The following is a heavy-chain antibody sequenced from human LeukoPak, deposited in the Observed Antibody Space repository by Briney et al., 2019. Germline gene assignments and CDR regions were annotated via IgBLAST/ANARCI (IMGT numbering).Heavy chain of an antibody. V-gene: IGHV3-21*01. D-gene: IGHD6-6*01. CDR2: ISGSSSYI. Sequence: GGSLTLSCAASGFTFSSYAMSWVRQAPGKGLEWVSSISGSSSYIYYADSMKGRFTISRDNAKNSLYLQMNSLRVEDTAVYYCARGSSNVAARNNWFDPWGQGTLVTVSS. CDR3: ARGSSNVAARNNWFDP. J-gene: IGHJ5*02. CDR1: GFTFSSYA.